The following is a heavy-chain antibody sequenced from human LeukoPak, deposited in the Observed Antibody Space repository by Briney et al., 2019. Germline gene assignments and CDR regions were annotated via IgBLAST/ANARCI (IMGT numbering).Heavy chain of an antibody. CDR1: GGSFSSYY. D-gene: IGHD3-22*01. CDR3: AREYYYDSSGYYY. V-gene: IGHV4-4*07. Sequence: PSESLTLTCTVSGGSFSSYYRSWIRQPPGKGLEWIGRIYTSGSTNYSPSLKRRVTMSVDTSKNQFSLQLSSVTAADTAVYYCAREYYYDSSGYYYWGEGTLVTVSS. J-gene: IGHJ4*02. CDR2: IYTSGST.